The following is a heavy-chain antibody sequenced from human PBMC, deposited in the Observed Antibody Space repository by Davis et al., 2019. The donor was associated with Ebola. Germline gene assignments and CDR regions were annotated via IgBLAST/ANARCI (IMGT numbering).Heavy chain of an antibody. J-gene: IGHJ4*02. V-gene: IGHV4-59*01. CDR3: ARTLRGYSEYYFDY. CDR1: GGSISSYY. CDR2: IYYSGST. D-gene: IGHD3-22*01. Sequence: MPSETLSPTCTVSGGSISSYYWSWIRQPPGKGLEWIGYIYYSGSTNYNPSLKSRVTIPVDTSKNQFSLKLSSVTAADTAVYYCARTLRGYSEYYFDYWGQGTLVTVSS.